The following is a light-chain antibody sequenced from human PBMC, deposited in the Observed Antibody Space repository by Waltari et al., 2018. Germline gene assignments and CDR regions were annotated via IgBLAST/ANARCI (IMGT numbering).Light chain of an antibody. CDR1: QSDTSIS. V-gene: IGKV3-20*01. J-gene: IGKJ4*01. CDR3: EQYDGEVVT. Sequence: EIVLTQSPGTLSLSPGERATLSCRASQSDTSISLTWYQQKLGQAPRLLILCTSTRATGISDRFSGSGSVTDVTLTISGLEPEDFAVYYCEQYDGEVVTFGGGTKVEI. CDR2: CTS.